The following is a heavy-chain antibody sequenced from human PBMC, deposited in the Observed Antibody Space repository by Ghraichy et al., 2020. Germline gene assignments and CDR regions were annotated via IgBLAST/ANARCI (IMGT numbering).Heavy chain of an antibody. V-gene: IGHV4-34*01. CDR1: GGSFGGYY. D-gene: IGHD2-15*01. CDR2: INHSGST. J-gene: IGHJ5*02. CDR3: ARGEPHHRHCSGVSCYSYNWLDP. Sequence: SETLSLTCAVYGGSFGGYYWTWIRQPPGKGLEWIGEINHSGSTNYNPSLKSRVTISVDTSKNQLSLKLSSLTAADTAVYYCARGEPHHRHCSGVSCYSYNWLDPWGQGTLVTVSS.